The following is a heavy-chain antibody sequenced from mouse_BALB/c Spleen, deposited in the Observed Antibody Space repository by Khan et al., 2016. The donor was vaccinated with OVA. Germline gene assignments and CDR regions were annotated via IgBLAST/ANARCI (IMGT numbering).Heavy chain of an antibody. D-gene: IGHD2-3*01. Sequence: VRLQQSGAELVKPGASVKLSCTASGDTIRDTYFHWVKQRPEQGLEWIGRIAPANGNTQYDPKFQGKATITSDTSSNTSYLQLNSLTSEDTAVLYGARSCDGPGGFEVWGAGSTVTVSS. V-gene: IGHV14-3*02. CDR3: ARSCDGPGGFEV. CDR1: GDTIRDTY. CDR2: IAPANGNT. J-gene: IGHJ1*01.